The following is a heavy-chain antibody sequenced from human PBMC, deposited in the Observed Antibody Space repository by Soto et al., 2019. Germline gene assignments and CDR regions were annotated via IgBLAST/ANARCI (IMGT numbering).Heavy chain of an antibody. CDR2: ITPIFGTP. V-gene: IGHV1-69*01. Sequence: QVQLVQSGAEVKKPGSSVKVSCKASGGTFSSYVISWVRQAPGQGLEWMGGITPIFGTPRYAQNFQGRVTITADESTSTAYMELSSLRSEDTAVYYCARDRGLRYYEFWSGFLFYGMDVWGQGTTVTVSS. D-gene: IGHD3-3*01. CDR1: GGTFSSYV. CDR3: ARDRGLRYYEFWSGFLFYGMDV. J-gene: IGHJ6*02.